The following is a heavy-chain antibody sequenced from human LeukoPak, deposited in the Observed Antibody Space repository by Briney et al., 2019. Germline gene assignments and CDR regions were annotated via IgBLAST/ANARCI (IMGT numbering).Heavy chain of an antibody. J-gene: IGHJ4*02. CDR2: ISSSSSYI. Sequence: GGSLRLSCAASGFTFSSYSMNWVRQAPGKGLEWVSSISSSSSYIYYADSVKGRFTISRDNAKNTLYLQMNSLRAEDTAVYYCARAQPLTIRSLDYWGQGTLVTVSS. CDR3: ARAQPLTIRSLDY. CDR1: GFTFSSYS. V-gene: IGHV3-21*01. D-gene: IGHD3-3*01.